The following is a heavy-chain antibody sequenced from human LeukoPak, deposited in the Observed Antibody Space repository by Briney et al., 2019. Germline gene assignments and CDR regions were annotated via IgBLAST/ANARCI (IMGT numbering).Heavy chain of an antibody. CDR1: GYSISSGYY. V-gene: IGHV4-38-2*02. Sequence: DPSETLSLTCTVSGYSISSGYYWGWIRQPPGKGLEWIGSIYHSGTTYYNPSLKSRVAISVDTSKNQFSLKLSSVTAADTAIYYCAKDRSYDWGQGTLVTVSS. D-gene: IGHD1-26*01. J-gene: IGHJ1*01. CDR2: IYHSGTT. CDR3: AKDRSYD.